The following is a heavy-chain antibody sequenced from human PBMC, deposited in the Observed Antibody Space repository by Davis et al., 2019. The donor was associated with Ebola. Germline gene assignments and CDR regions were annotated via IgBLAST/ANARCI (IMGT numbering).Heavy chain of an antibody. CDR3: ARDAFPGDYIRWFDS. D-gene: IGHD4-17*01. CDR1: GFTFSSYW. V-gene: IGHV3-7*03. J-gene: IGHJ5*01. CDR2: IKQDGSEK. Sequence: GESLKISCAASGFTFSSYWMSWVRQAPGKGLEWVANIKQDGSEKYYVDSVKGRFTISRDNAKNSLYLQMNSLRAEDTAVYYCARDAFPGDYIRWFDSWGQGTQVTVSS.